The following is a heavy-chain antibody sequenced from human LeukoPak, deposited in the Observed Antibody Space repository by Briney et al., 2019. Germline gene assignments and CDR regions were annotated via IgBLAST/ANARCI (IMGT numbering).Heavy chain of an antibody. D-gene: IGHD6-19*01. V-gene: IGHV4-4*02. Sequence: SGTLSLTCAVSGGSIDSNNWWSWVRQPPGKGLEWIGEIYRSGSTNYNPSLKSRVTISVDKSKNQFSLRPKSVTVADTAVYYCARVFGYSSDWQRKPYYYGMDVWGQGTTVTISS. J-gene: IGHJ6*02. CDR3: ARVFGYSSDWQRKPYYYGMDV. CDR2: IYRSGST. CDR1: GGSIDSNNW.